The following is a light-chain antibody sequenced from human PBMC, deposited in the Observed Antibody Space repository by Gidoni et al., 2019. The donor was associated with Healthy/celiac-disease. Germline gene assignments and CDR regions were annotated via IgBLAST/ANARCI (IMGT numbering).Light chain of an antibody. CDR1: QSVSCSY. CDR2: GAS. Sequence: IVLTQSPGTLSLSPGERATLSCRASQSVSCSYLAWYQQKPGQSPRLLIYGASSRATGIPDRFSGSGSGTDFTLTISRLEPEDVAVYYCQQYGSSPRTFGQXTKVEIK. V-gene: IGKV3-20*01. CDR3: QQYGSSPRT. J-gene: IGKJ1*01.